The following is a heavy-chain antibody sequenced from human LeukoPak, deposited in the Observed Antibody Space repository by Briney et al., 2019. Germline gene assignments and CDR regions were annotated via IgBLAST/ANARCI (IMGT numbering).Heavy chain of an antibody. CDR3: ARGFAPPGAFDI. CDR1: GGSFSGYY. V-gene: IGHV4-34*01. CDR2: INHSGST. J-gene: IGHJ3*02. Sequence: SETLSLTCAVYGGSFSGYYWSWIRQPPGKGLEWIGEINHSGSTNYNPSLKSRVTISVDTSKNQFSLKLSSVTAADTAVYYCARGFAPPGAFDIWGQGTMVTVSS.